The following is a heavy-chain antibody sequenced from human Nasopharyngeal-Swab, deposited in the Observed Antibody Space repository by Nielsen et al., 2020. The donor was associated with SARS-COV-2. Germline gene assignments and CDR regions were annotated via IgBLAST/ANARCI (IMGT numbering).Heavy chain of an antibody. Sequence: SGPTLVNPTQTLTLTCTFSGFSLSTSAMCGSWIRQPPGQALEWLARIDWDDDKYYSTSLKTRLTISKDTSKNQVVLTMTNMDPVDTATYYCARAYYYGDRYPYYYYGMDVWGQGTTVTVSS. D-gene: IGHD4-17*01. V-gene: IGHV2-70*11. J-gene: IGHJ6*02. CDR2: IDWDDDK. CDR3: ARAYYYGDRYPYYYYGMDV. CDR1: GFSLSTSAMC.